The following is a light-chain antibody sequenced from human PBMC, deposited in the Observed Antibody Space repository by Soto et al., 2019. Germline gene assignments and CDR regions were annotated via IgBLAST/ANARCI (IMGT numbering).Light chain of an antibody. CDR1: ESISNNY. V-gene: IGKV3-20*01. CDR2: AAS. CDR3: QQYGASPRT. Sequence: EIVLTQSPGTLSLSPGERATLSCKTSESISNNYLAWYQQRPGQAPRLLIHAASNRATGIPGRFSGSGSGTDFTLTISRLEPEDFAVYYCQQYGASPRTFGQGTKLEIK. J-gene: IGKJ2*01.